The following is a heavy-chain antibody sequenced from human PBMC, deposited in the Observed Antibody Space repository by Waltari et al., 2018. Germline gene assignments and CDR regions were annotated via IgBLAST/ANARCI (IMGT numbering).Heavy chain of an antibody. CDR2: ISVDNGNK. J-gene: IGHJ4*02. V-gene: IGHV1-18*01. CDR1: GYTFTTYG. Sequence: QVQLIQSGAAVKKPGASVKVSCKASGYTFTTYGITWVRQAPGPVLEWMGWISVDNGNKRYAQRHQDRVTMTTDTATSTAYMELRSPTSDDTAVYYWARVGGNRYYYDGRGFVYYFDYWGQGTLVTVSS. D-gene: IGHD3-22*01. CDR3: ARVGGNRYYYDGRGFVYYFDY.